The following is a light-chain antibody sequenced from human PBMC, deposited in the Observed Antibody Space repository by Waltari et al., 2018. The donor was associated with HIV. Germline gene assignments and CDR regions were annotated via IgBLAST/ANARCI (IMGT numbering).Light chain of an antibody. CDR2: DVS. V-gene: IGLV2-8*01. J-gene: IGLJ2*01. CDR1: SSDVGGYNY. CDR3: SSYAGRNNVV. Sequence: QSALTQPTSASGSPGQSVTISCTGTSSDVGGYNYVSRYQQHPGKAPKLMIYDVSKRPSGVPDRFSGSKSGNTASLTVSGLQAEDEADYYCSSYAGRNNVVFGGGTKVTVL.